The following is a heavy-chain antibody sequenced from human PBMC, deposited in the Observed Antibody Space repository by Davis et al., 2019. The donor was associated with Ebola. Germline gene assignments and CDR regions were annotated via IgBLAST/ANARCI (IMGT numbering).Heavy chain of an antibody. CDR1: GYTFTGYY. D-gene: IGHD3-10*01. CDR2: INPNSGGT. V-gene: IGHV1-2*04. Sequence: ASVKVSCKASGYTFTGYYMHWVRQAPGQGLEWMGWINPNSGGTNYAQKFQGWVTMIRDTSISTAYMELSSLRSEDTAVYYCARVRYYYGSGMRGYYYGMDVWGQGTTVTVSS. J-gene: IGHJ6*02. CDR3: ARVRYYYGSGMRGYYYGMDV.